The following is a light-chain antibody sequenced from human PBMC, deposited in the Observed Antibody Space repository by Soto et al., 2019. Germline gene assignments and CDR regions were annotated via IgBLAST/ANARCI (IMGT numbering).Light chain of an antibody. Sequence: EFVLTQSPGTLSLSPGERASLSCRASQTVRNNYLAWYQQKPGQAPRLLIFDASQRATGIPARFRGSGSGTDFTLSISSLEPEDFAVYYCQQRTDRPPWTFGQGTKVDIK. CDR1: QTVRNNY. J-gene: IGKJ1*01. CDR2: DAS. CDR3: QQRTDRPPWT. V-gene: IGKV3-11*01.